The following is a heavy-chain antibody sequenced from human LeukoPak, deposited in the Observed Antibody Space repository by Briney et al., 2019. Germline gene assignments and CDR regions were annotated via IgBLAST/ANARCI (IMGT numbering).Heavy chain of an antibody. CDR1: GFTFSTYA. D-gene: IGHD5-12*01. J-gene: IGHJ4*02. V-gene: IGHV3-23*01. Sequence: GGALRLSCGASGFTFSTYAMSWVRQAPGRGVEWVSSISGSDSSSYYAGCVKGRFTICRDNPKNTGYLQMSSLRAEDPAVYYCAKFSGYYYFDYWGQGTLVTVPS. CDR2: ISGSDSSS. CDR3: AKFSGYYYFDY.